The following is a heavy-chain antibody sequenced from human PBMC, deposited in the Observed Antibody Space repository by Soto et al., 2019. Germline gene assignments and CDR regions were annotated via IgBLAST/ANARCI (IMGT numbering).Heavy chain of an antibody. CDR3: ARLTGSGWAFDY. CDR1: GVTVSGNY. CDR2: FYSGGET. J-gene: IGHJ4*02. V-gene: IGHV3-53*01. Sequence: EVQLVESGGGLIQPGGSLRLSCAASGVTVSGNYMSWVRQSPGKGLEWVSLFYSGGETYYADSVKGRFTISRDISKNTLYLQMNSLRAEDTAMYYCARLTGSGWAFDYLGQGTLVTVSS. D-gene: IGHD6-19*01.